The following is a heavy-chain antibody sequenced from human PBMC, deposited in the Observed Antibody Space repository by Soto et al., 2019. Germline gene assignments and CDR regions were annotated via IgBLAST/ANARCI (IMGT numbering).Heavy chain of an antibody. V-gene: IGHV4-38-2*01. CDR1: GYSISSGYY. CDR2: IYHSGST. Sequence: LSLTCAVSGYSISSGYYWGWIRQPPGKGLEWIGSIYHSGSTYYNPSLKSRVTISVDTSKNQFSLKLSSVTAADTAVYYCARVRGYYFDYWGQGTLVTVS. D-gene: IGHD3-10*01. CDR3: ARVRGYYFDY. J-gene: IGHJ4*02.